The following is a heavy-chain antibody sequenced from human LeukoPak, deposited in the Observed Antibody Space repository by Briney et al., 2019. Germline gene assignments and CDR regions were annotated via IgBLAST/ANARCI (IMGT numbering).Heavy chain of an antibody. CDR3: AKGGDYYDSSGSDFAYFYYGMGV. V-gene: IGHV3-23*01. CDR1: GITLSTHA. J-gene: IGHJ6*02. CDR2: IRSGAGIT. Sequence: PGGSLRLSCGVSGITLSTHAMGWVRQAPGKGLEWVSAIRSGAGITYSAGSVKGRFTISRHNPKNPGYLQINSLRPEHTALYYCAKGGDYYDSSGSDFAYFYYGMGVWGQGTTVTVSS. D-gene: IGHD3-22*01.